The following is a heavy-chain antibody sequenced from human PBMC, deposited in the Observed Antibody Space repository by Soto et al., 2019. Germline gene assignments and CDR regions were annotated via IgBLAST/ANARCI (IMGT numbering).Heavy chain of an antibody. CDR2: STHSRRT. Sequence: PSETLSLTCAVYGGSFSDFFWSWIRQPPGKGLEWIGESTHSRRTNYNPSLKSRVTISVDTSKNHFSVKLSSVTAADTAVYYCARLGGHCSSSSCFGFYGMDVWGQGTTVTVSS. CDR3: ARLGGHCSSSSCFGFYGMDV. J-gene: IGHJ6*02. V-gene: IGHV4-34*01. CDR1: GGSFSDFF. D-gene: IGHD2-2*01.